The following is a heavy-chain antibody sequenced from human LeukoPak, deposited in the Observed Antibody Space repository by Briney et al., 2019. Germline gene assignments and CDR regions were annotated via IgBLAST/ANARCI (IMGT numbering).Heavy chain of an antibody. CDR1: GYTLTELS. J-gene: IGHJ6*02. V-gene: IGHV1-24*01. CDR3: ATGGNVDTAMVSLKGYYYYGMDV. CDR2: FDPEDGET. D-gene: IGHD5-18*01. Sequence: GASVKVSCTVSGYTLTELSMHWVRQAPGKGLEWMGGFDPEDGETIYAQKFQGRVTMTEDTSTDTAYMELSSLRSEDTAVYYCATGGNVDTAMVSLKGYYYYGMDVWGQGTTVTVSS.